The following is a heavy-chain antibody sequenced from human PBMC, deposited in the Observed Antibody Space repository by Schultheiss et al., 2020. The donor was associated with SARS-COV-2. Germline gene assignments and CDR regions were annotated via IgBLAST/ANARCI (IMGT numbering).Heavy chain of an antibody. J-gene: IGHJ5*02. CDR2: IYSGGST. CDR1: GFTFSTYA. CDR3: ARDSSYCSSTSCYVGWFDP. Sequence: GGSLRLSCAASGFTFSTYAMNWVRQAPGKGLEWVSVIYSGGSTYYADSVKGRFTISRDNSKNTLYLQMNSLRAEDTAVYYCARDSSYCSSTSCYVGWFDPWGQGTLVTVSS. V-gene: IGHV3-66*02. D-gene: IGHD2-2*01.